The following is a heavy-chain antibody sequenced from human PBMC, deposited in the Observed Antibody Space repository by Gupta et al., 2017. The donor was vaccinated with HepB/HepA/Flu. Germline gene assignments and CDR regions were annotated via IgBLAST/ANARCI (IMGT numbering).Heavy chain of an antibody. CDR1: GFTFNGIA. CDR3: AKDLYFWSAMDV. J-gene: IGHJ6*03. V-gene: IGHV3-23*01. Sequence: EIQLLESGGGLVQPGGSLRLSCEVSGFTFNGIAMSWVRQAPGKGLEWVSGIGTDLKTHYSESVRGRFTISRDNSKNTLYLQMNSLRAEDTAVYYCAKDLYFWSAMDVWGKGTTVTVSS. CDR2: IGTDLKT. D-gene: IGHD3-3*01.